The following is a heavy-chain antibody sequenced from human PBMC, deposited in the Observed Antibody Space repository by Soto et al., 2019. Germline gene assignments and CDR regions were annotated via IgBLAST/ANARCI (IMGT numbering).Heavy chain of an antibody. J-gene: IGHJ4*02. CDR2: INHSGST. D-gene: IGHD2-2*01. CDR3: ARGRSEKNIVVVPAANDY. CDR1: GGSFSGYY. Sequence: QVQLQQWGAVLLKPSETLSLTCAVYGGSFSGYYWSWIRQPPGKGLEWIGEINHSGSTNYNPSLKSRGTISVDTSRNQSSLNLSSVTAADTAVYYCARGRSEKNIVVVPAANDYWGQGTLVTVFS. V-gene: IGHV4-34*01.